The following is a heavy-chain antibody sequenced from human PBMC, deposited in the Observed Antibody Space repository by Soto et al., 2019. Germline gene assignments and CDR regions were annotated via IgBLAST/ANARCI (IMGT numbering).Heavy chain of an antibody. D-gene: IGHD2-15*01. J-gene: IGHJ4*01. Sequence: QVQLVQSGAEVKPPGASVKVSCKASGYTFTTFGISWVRQAPGQGLEWMGWTSTNNGDTYYAPRFQGRVTVTKDTSTRTAYMELRSLGSDDTAVYYCGREYGRGGRCYSPDYWGHGTLVTVSS. CDR3: GREYGRGGRCYSPDY. CDR2: TSTNNGDT. V-gene: IGHV1-18*01. CDR1: GYTFTTFG.